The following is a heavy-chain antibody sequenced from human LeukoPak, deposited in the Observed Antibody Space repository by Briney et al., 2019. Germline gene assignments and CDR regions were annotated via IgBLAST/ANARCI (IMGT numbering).Heavy chain of an antibody. CDR2: ISGSGGST. J-gene: IGHJ4*02. D-gene: IGHD3-22*01. CDR1: GLTFSSYA. CDR3: AKTTTYYYDSSGYLDFDY. V-gene: IGHV3-23*01. Sequence: GGSLRLSCAASGLTFSSYAMSWVRQAPGKGLEWVSAISGSGGSTYYADSVKGRFTISRDNSKNTLYLQMNSLRAEDTAVYYCAKTTTYYYDSSGYLDFDYWGQGTLVTVSS.